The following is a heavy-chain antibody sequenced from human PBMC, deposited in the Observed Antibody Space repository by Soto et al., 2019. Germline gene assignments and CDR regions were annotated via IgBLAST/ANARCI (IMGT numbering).Heavy chain of an antibody. J-gene: IGHJ4*02. V-gene: IGHV3-74*01. CDR1: GFSFSSNS. CDR3: AIRASYYDSSGYFDY. Sequence: GGSLRLSCAASGFSFSSNSMAWVRQAPGKGLEWVSRINSDGSSTSYADSVKGRFTISRDNAKNTLYLQMNSLRAEDTAVYYCAIRASYYDSSGYFDYWGQGTLVTVSS. CDR2: INSDGSST. D-gene: IGHD3-22*01.